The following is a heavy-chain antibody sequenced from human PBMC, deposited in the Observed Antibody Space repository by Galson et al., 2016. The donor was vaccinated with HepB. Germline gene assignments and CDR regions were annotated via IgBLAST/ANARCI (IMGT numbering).Heavy chain of an antibody. Sequence: SETLSLTCAVSGGSINSNNWWNWVRQHPGKGLEWIGYLFDSGSTYYNPSPKSRVTMSVDTSKSQFSLNLNSVTAADTAVYYCARGYGGRWYFDLWGRGTLVTVSS. CDR1: GGSINSNNW. CDR3: ARGYGGRWYFDL. CDR2: LFDSGST. D-gene: IGHD4-23*01. J-gene: IGHJ2*01. V-gene: IGHV4-4*02.